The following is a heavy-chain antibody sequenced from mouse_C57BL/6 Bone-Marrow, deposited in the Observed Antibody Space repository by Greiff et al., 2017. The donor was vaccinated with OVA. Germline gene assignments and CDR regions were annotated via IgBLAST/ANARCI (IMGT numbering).Heavy chain of an antibody. Sequence: QVQLQQPGAELVRPGSSVKLSCKASGYTFTSYWMHWVKQRPIQGLEWIGNIDPSDSETNYNQKFKDKATLTVDKSSSTAYMQLSSLTSEDSAVYYCARQRQLRDFDYWGQGTTLTVSS. CDR3: ARQRQLRDFDY. D-gene: IGHD3-2*02. CDR2: IDPSDSET. J-gene: IGHJ2*01. V-gene: IGHV1-52*01. CDR1: GYTFTSYW.